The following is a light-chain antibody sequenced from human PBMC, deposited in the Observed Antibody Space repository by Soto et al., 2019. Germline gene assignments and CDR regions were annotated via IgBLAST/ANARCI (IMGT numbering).Light chain of an antibody. J-gene: IGLJ1*01. Sequence: QSALTQPASVPGSPGQSITISCTGTSSDVGGYNYVSWYQQHPGKAPKLMIYDVSNRPSGVSNRFSGSKSGNTASLTISGLQAEDEADYYCSSYTSSSLYVFGTGTKLTVL. CDR2: DVS. CDR1: SSDVGGYNY. V-gene: IGLV2-14*01. CDR3: SSYTSSSLYV.